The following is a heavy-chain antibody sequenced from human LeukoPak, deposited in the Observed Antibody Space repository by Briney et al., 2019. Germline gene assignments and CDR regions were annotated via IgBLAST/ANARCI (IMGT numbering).Heavy chain of an antibody. CDR2: ISGSGSTI. V-gene: IGHV3-48*04. CDR3: GKGGGGVVAH. D-gene: IGHD3-16*02. Sequence: GGSLRLSCAASGFTFSSYGMTWVRQAPGKGLEWVSYISGSGSTIYYADSVKGRFTISRDNAKNSLYLQMNSLRAEDTAVYYCGKGGGGVVAHWGQGTLVTVSS. CDR1: GFTFSSYG. J-gene: IGHJ4*02.